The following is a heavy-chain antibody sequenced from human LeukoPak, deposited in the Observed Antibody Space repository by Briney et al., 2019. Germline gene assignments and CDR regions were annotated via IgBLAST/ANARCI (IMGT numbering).Heavy chain of an antibody. CDR3: VRDLERGLYDNNGQSDY. CDR1: GFTFSSYW. V-gene: IGHV3-74*01. Sequence: GGSLRLSCAASGFTFSSYWMHRVRQAPGKGLVWVSRLDSDGSSTSYADSVKGRFTISRDNAKNTLYLQMNSLRAEDTAVYYCVRDLERGLYDNNGQSDYWGQGTLVTVSS. J-gene: IGHJ4*02. CDR2: LDSDGSST. D-gene: IGHD3-22*01.